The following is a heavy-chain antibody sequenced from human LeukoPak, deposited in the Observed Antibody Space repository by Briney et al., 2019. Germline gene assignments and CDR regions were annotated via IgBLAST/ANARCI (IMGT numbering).Heavy chain of an antibody. CDR3: ARDRAGAQSWVALDP. CDR1: GFTVSNDY. V-gene: IGHV3-66*02. D-gene: IGHD3-10*01. Sequence: GGSLRLSCAASGFTVSNDYMAWGRQAPGRGLEWVSLIYGDGTTFYTDSVKGRFTISRDNFKNTLYLQMSSLRPEDTALYYCARDRAGAQSWVALDPWGQGTLVTVSS. CDR2: IYGDGTT. J-gene: IGHJ5*02.